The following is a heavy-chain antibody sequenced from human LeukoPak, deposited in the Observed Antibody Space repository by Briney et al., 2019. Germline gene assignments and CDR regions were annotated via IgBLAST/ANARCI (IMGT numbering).Heavy chain of an antibody. CDR3: ASLESYGGGGDYFDY. CDR2: IDPSDSYT. V-gene: IGHV5-10-1*01. Sequence: GESLKISCKGSGYSFTSYWISWGRQMPGKGLEWMGMIDPSDSYTNYSPSFQGHVTISADKSISTAYLQWSSLKASDTAMYYCASLESYGGGGDYFDYWGQGTLVTVSS. J-gene: IGHJ4*02. CDR1: GYSFTSYW. D-gene: IGHD5-18*01.